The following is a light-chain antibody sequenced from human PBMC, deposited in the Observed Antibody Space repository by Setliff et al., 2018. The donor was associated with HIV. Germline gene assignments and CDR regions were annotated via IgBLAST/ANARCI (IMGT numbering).Light chain of an antibody. CDR2: EVR. CDR1: SRDVGGYNY. J-gene: IGLJ1*01. CDR3: SSYTSSSLYV. Sequence: QSALAQPASVSGSPGQSITISCTGTSRDVGGYNYVSWYQQHPGKAPKLIIYEVRNRPSGVSNRFSGSKSGNTASLTISGLQADDEADYYCSSYTSSSLYVFGTGTKVTVL. V-gene: IGLV2-14*01.